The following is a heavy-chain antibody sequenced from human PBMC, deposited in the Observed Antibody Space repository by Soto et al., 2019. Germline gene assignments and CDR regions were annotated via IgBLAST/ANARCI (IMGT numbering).Heavy chain of an antibody. CDR3: ATIFSRRITIFGVVIIGPGGYYYYMDV. J-gene: IGHJ6*03. CDR2: IKQDGSEK. V-gene: IGHV3-7*01. CDR1: GFTFSSYW. Sequence: GGSLRLSCAASGFTFSSYWMSWVRQAPGKGLEWVANIKQDGSEKYYVDSVKGRFTISRDNAKNSLYLQMNSLRAEDTAVYYCATIFSRRITIFGVVIIGPGGYYYYMDVWGKGTTVTVSS. D-gene: IGHD3-3*01.